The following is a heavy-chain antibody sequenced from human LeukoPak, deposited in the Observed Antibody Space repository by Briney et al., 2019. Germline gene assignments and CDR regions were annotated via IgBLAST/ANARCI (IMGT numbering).Heavy chain of an antibody. V-gene: IGHV1-69*04. CDR2: IIPILGIA. J-gene: IGHJ6*04. Sequence: GASVRVSCTASGGTFSSYAISWVRQAPGQGLEWMGRIIPILGIANYAQTFQGRVTITADKSTSTAYMELSSLRSEDTAVYYCVRVREGYNNVYGMVVWGERPPATAPS. CDR3: VRVREGYNNVYGMVV. D-gene: IGHD5-24*01. CDR1: GGTFSSYA.